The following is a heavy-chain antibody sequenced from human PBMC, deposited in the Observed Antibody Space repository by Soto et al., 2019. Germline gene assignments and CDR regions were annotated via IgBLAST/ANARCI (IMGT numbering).Heavy chain of an antibody. V-gene: IGHV4-39*07. CDR3: AREKVALVTAGIGWPAPNTANSYSYALYV. CDR2: VYYSGGA. D-gene: IGHD2-2*01. J-gene: IGHJ6*02. CDR1: GVSIHNSHSF. Sequence: SETLSLTCAVSGVSIHNSHSFWGWIRQPPGKGLEFIANVYYSGGAHYNPSLKSRATISIDTSKNQFSLKLNSVTAADTAVYHCAREKVALVTAGIGWPAPNTANSYSYALYVWGQGTTVTVSS.